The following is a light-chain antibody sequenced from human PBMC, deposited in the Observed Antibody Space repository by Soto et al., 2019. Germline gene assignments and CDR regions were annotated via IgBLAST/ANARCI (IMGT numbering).Light chain of an antibody. V-gene: IGKV3-15*01. J-gene: IGKJ4*01. Sequence: EIVMRQSPSTLSVSPGERATLSCRASQSVSSNLAWYQQKPGQTPKLLIYVASTRATGIPARFSGSGSGTEFTLTISRLQSEDFAGYYCQQYNVWPLTFGGGTKVEFK. CDR1: QSVSSN. CDR3: QQYNVWPLT. CDR2: VAS.